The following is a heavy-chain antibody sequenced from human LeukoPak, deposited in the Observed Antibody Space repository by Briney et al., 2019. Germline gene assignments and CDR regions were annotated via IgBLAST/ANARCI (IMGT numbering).Heavy chain of an antibody. V-gene: IGHV4-34*01. D-gene: IGHD5-24*01. Sequence: SETLPLTCAVYGGSFSGYYWSWIRQPPGKGLEWIGEINHSGSTNYNPSLKSRVTISVDTSKNQFSLKLSSVTAADTAVYYCARGPDGYLNYWGQGTLVTVSS. CDR2: INHSGST. CDR1: GGSFSGYY. CDR3: ARGPDGYLNY. J-gene: IGHJ4*02.